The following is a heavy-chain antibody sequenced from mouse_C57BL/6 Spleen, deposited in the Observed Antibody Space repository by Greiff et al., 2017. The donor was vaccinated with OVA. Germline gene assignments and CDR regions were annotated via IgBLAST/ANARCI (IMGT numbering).Heavy chain of an antibody. Sequence: EVQLVESGPGLVKPSQSLSLTCSVTGYSITSGYYWNWIRQFPGNKLEWMGYISYDGSNNYNPSLKNRISITRDTSKNQFFLKLNSVTTEDTATYYCARGATGYAMDYWGQGTSVTVSS. CDR3: ARGATGYAMDY. CDR2: ISYDGSN. CDR1: GYSITSGYY. J-gene: IGHJ4*01. D-gene: IGHD4-1*02. V-gene: IGHV3-6*01.